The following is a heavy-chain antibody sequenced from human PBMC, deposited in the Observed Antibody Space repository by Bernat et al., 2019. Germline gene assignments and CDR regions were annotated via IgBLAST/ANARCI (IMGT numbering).Heavy chain of an antibody. CDR3: ARDGASSSSGPKYYYYMDV. D-gene: IGHD6-6*01. CDR2: IGTAGDT. J-gene: IGHJ6*03. Sequence: EVQLVESGGGLVQPGGSLRLSCAASGFTFSSYDMHWVRQATGKGLEWVSAIGTAGDTYYPGSVKGRFTISRENAKNSVYLQMNSLRAGDTAVYYCARDGASSSSGPKYYYYMDVWGKGTTVTVSS. CDR1: GFTFSSYD. V-gene: IGHV3-13*01.